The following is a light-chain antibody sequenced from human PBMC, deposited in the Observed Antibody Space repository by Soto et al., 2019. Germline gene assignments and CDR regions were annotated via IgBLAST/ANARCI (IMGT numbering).Light chain of an antibody. J-gene: IGKJ4*01. Sequence: VLTQSPGTLSLSPGERATLSCRASQSVSSSYLAWYQQKAGQAPRLLIYGESSRATGIPDRLSGSGSGTDFTLTISRLEPEDFAVYYCQQYGSSPLTFGGGTKVDIK. CDR2: GES. CDR3: QQYGSSPLT. V-gene: IGKV3-20*01. CDR1: QSVSSSY.